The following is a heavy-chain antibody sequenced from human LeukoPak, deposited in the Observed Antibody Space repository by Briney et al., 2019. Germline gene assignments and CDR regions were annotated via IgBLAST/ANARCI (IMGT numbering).Heavy chain of an antibody. V-gene: IGHV3-74*01. D-gene: IGHD6-19*01. Sequence: GSLRLSCAASGFTFRSYWVNWVRQAPGKGLEWVSRISSEGSSTNNTDSVKGRFTISRDNAKNTLDLQMNSLRAEDTAVYYCARESSGWYRDAFDIWGQGTMVTVSS. CDR1: GFTFRSYW. CDR2: ISSEGSST. J-gene: IGHJ3*02. CDR3: ARESSGWYRDAFDI.